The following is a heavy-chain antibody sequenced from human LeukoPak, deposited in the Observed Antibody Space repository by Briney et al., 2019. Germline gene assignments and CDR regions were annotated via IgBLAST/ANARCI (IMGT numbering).Heavy chain of an antibody. V-gene: IGHV1-69*05. D-gene: IGHD5-18*01. CDR1: GGTFSSYA. J-gene: IGHJ4*02. CDR3: AVWLMDTAMVKDFDY. CDR2: IIPIFGTA. Sequence: SVKVSCKASGGTFSSYAISWVRQAPGQGLGSMGRIIPIFGTANYAQKFQGRVTITTDESTSTAYMELSSLRSEDTAVYYCAVWLMDTAMVKDFDYWGQGTLVTVSS.